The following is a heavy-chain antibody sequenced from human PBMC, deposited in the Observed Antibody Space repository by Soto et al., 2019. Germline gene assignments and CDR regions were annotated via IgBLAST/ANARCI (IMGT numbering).Heavy chain of an antibody. D-gene: IGHD2-2*01. CDR2: ISNAGSGNT. CDR1: GYPFPSFE. Sequence: ASVKVSCKTSGYPFPSFEVHWIRQAPGQRPEWMGGISNAGSGNTKYSQKFQDRLTITGDKRATTVYMALSSLTSEDTATYYWARESNHYQDFFQNRGQGXQVTVSS. CDR3: ARESNHYQDFFQN. J-gene: IGHJ4*02. V-gene: IGHV1-3*01.